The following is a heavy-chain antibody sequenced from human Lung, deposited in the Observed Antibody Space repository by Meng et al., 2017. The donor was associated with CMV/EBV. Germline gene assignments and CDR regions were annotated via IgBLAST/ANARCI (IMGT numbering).Heavy chain of an antibody. CDR1: GFTFSDYY. CDR2: ISSSGDII. J-gene: IGHJ6*02. V-gene: IGHV3-11*04. D-gene: IGHD3-3*01. Sequence: GGSLRLXXAASGFTFSDYYMTWVRRAPGKGLEWISYISSSGDIILYADSVKGRFTISRDNAEKALYLQMNSLRAEDTALYFCARCKIYDFSFYGMDVWGQGXADTV. CDR3: ARCKIYDFSFYGMDV.